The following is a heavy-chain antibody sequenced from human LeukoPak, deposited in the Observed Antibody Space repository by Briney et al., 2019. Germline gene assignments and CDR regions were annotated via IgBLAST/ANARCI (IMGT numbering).Heavy chain of an antibody. CDR3: AKLPSSGWLDY. D-gene: IGHD6-19*01. V-gene: IGHV3-53*01. CDR2: FYSGGNT. CDR1: GFTFSSYG. J-gene: IGHJ4*02. Sequence: PGRSLRLSCAASGFTFSSYGMRWVRQAPGKGLEWVSAFYSGGNTYYTGSVKGRFIISRDSSKNTLYLQMNNLRPEDTAMYYCAKLPSSGWLDYWGQGTLVTVSS.